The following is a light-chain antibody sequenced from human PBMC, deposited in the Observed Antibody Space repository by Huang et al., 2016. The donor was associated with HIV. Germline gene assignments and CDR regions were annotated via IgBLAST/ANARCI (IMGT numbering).Light chain of an antibody. J-gene: IGKJ4*01. CDR2: GSS. Sequence: EIVMTQSPATLSVSPGQRVTRSCRANTSVSTNLAWYQQRHGQAPRLLIYGSSTRAPGIPARFSGSGSGTDFSLTISSLQSEDFALYYCHQYNNWLLSFGGGTRV. CDR3: HQYNNWLLS. V-gene: IGKV3-15*01. CDR1: TSVSTN.